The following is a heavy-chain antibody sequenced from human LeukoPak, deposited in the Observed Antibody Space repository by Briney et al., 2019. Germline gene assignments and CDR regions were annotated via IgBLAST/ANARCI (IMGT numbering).Heavy chain of an antibody. Sequence: PSETLSLTCAVYGGSFSGYYWSWIRQPPGKGLEWIGEINHSGSTNYNPSLKSRVTISVDTSKNQFSLKLSSVTAADTAVYYCARGLIYSSGWRLIKKLDYWGQGTLVTVSS. J-gene: IGHJ4*02. CDR1: GGSFSGYY. CDR2: INHSGST. V-gene: IGHV4-34*01. D-gene: IGHD6-19*01. CDR3: ARGLIYSSGWRLIKKLDY.